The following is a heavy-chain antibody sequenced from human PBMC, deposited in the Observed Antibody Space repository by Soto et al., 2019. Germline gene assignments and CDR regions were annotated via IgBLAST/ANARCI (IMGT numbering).Heavy chain of an antibody. Sequence: GASVKVSCKASGYTFTSYYMHWVRQAPGQRLEWMGWINAGNGNTKYSQKFQGRVTITRDTSASTAYMELSSLRSEDTAVYYCARAEYYYDSSGYLNDAFDIWGQGTMVTVSS. CDR3: ARAEYYYDSSGYLNDAFDI. V-gene: IGHV1-3*01. CDR1: GYTFTSYY. D-gene: IGHD3-22*01. CDR2: INAGNGNT. J-gene: IGHJ3*02.